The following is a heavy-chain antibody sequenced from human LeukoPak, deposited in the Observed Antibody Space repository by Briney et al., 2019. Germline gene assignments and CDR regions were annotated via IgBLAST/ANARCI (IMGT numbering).Heavy chain of an antibody. D-gene: IGHD4-17*01. Sequence: SQTLSLTCTVSGGSISSGGYYWSWIRQPPGKGLEWIGYIYHSGSTYYNPSLKSRVTISVDTSKNQFSLKLSSVTAADTAVYYCARARVYGDYSDYWGQGTLVTVSS. V-gene: IGHV4-30-2*05. CDR1: GGSISSGGYY. CDR2: IYHSGST. J-gene: IGHJ4*02. CDR3: ARARVYGDYSDY.